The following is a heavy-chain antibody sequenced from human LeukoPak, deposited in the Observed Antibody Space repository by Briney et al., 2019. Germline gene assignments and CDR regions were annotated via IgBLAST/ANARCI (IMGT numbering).Heavy chain of an antibody. V-gene: IGHV4-34*01. D-gene: IGHD3-16*02. CDR2: INHSGST. J-gene: IGHJ4*02. CDR3: ARGRGYDYVWGSYRYFEEEAIDY. CDR1: GGSFSGYY. Sequence: PSETLSLTCAVYGGSFSGYYWSWIRQPPGKGLEWIGEINHSGSTNYNPSLKSRVTISVDTSKNQLSLELSSVTAADAAVYYCARGRGYDYVWGSYRYFEEEAIDYWGQGTLVTVSS.